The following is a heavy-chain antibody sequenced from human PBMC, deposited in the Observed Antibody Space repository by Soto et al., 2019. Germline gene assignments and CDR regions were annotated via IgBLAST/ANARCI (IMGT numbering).Heavy chain of an antibody. D-gene: IGHD5-12*01. V-gene: IGHV4-34*01. CDR1: GGSFSGYY. CDR2: INHSGST. Sequence: QVQLQQWGAGLLKPSETLSLTCAVYGGSFSGYYWSWIRQPPGKGLEWIGEINHSGSTNYNPSLNSRVTISVDTSQNQFSLKLSSVTAADTAVYYCARGRWLRSSFDYWGQGTLVTVSS. CDR3: ARGRWLRSSFDY. J-gene: IGHJ4*02.